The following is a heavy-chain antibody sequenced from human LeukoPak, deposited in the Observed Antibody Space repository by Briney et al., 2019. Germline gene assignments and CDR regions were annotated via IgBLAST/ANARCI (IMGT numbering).Heavy chain of an antibody. Sequence: GGSLRLSCAASGFTFDDYGMSWVRQAPGKGLELVSGINWNGGSTGYADSVKGRFTISRDNAKNSLYLQMNSLRAEDTALYYCARDVRRRQYCGGDCYWDYWGQGTLVTVSS. V-gene: IGHV3-20*04. CDR3: ARDVRRRQYCGGDCYWDY. J-gene: IGHJ4*02. D-gene: IGHD2-21*02. CDR1: GFTFDDYG. CDR2: INWNGGST.